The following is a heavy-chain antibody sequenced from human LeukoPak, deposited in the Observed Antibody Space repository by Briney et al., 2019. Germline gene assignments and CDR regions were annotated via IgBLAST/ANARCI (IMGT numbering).Heavy chain of an antibody. V-gene: IGHV3-7*01. D-gene: IGHD6-13*01. CDR3: ARDADSSSWSMYYYYGMDL. CDR1: GFPFSSYW. Sequence: GGSLRLSCVASGFPFSSYWMTWVRQAPGKGLEWVANIKQDGSKKSYVDSVKGRFTISRDNAKNSLYLQMNSLRGEDTAVYYCARDADSSSWSMYYYYGMDLWGQGTTVTVSS. CDR2: IKQDGSKK. J-gene: IGHJ6*02.